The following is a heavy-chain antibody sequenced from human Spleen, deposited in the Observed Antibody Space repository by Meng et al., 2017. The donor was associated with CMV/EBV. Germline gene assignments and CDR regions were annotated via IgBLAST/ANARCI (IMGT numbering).Heavy chain of an antibody. CDR2: IRYDGSDK. CDR1: GFTFSPYT. D-gene: IGHD2-2*01. CDR3: AKLSLYCSGTSCYHDY. Sequence: GGSLRLSCEASGFTFSPYTMTWVRQAPGKGLEWVGFIRYDGSDKFYADSVKGRSTISRDNSKNTLYLQMNSLRVEDTAVYHCAKLSLYCSGTSCYHDYWGQGSLVTVSS. V-gene: IGHV3-30*02. J-gene: IGHJ4*02.